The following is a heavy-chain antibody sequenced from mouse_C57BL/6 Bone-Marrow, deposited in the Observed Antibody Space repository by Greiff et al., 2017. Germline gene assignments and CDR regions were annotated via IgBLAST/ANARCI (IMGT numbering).Heavy chain of an antibody. CDR2: IDPENGDT. Sequence: VQLKESGAELVRPGASVKLSCTASGFNIKDDYMHWVQQRPEQGLEWIGWIDPENGDTEYASKFQGKATITADTSSNTAYLQLSSLTSEDTAVYYCTLYYDYGYAMDYWGQGTSVTVSS. CDR3: TLYYDYGYAMDY. J-gene: IGHJ4*01. CDR1: GFNIKDDY. D-gene: IGHD2-4*01. V-gene: IGHV14-4*01.